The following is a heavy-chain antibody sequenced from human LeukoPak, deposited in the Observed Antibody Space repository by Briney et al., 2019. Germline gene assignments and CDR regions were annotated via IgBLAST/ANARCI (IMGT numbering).Heavy chain of an antibody. CDR1: GGSFSGYY. J-gene: IGHJ5*02. CDR2: INHSGST. CDR3: ARGSSTSIRHWFDP. D-gene: IGHD2-2*01. Sequence: PSETLSLTCAVYGGSFSGYYWSWIRQPPGKGLEWIGEINHSGSTNYNPSLKSRVTISVDTSKNQFSLKLSSVTAADTAVYYCARGSSTSIRHWFDPWGQGTLVTVSS. V-gene: IGHV4-34*01.